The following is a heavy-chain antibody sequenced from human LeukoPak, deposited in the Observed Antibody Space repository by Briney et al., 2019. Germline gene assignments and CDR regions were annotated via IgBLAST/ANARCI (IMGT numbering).Heavy chain of an antibody. J-gene: IGHJ4*02. CDR3: ARDKLRDRAFDY. CDR1: GFVFSDYW. Sequence: GGPLRLSCTASGFVFSDYWIHWVQQVPGKGLVWVTRINTDGSRTAYADSVKDRITMSRDNAKNTVYLQLTSLSAEDTGVYFCARDKLRDRAFDYWGQGTPVTASS. CDR2: INTDGSRT. V-gene: IGHV3-74*01. D-gene: IGHD6-6*01.